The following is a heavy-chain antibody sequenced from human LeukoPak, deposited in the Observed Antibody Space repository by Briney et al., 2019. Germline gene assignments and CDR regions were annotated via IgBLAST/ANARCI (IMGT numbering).Heavy chain of an antibody. Sequence: SSETLSLTCSVSGGSISNYYWSWIRQPPGKGLECIGYIHYTGSTKYNPSLKSRVTISVDTSKNQFSLKLSSVTAADTAVYFCARKGVDSADAFDIWGQGTMLTVSS. CDR3: ARKGVDSADAFDI. CDR2: IHYTGST. J-gene: IGHJ3*02. CDR1: GGSISNYY. V-gene: IGHV4-59*08. D-gene: IGHD3-16*01.